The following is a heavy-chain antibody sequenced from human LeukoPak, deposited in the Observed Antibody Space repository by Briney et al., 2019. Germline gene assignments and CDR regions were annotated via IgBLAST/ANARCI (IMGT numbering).Heavy chain of an antibody. D-gene: IGHD2/OR15-2a*01. Sequence: PGGSLRLSCSASGFTFSSYAMRWVREAPGKGLEYVSAISSNGGSTYYADSVKGRFTISRDNSKNTLYLQMSSLRPEDTAVYLCVKDLRSDFMGVLSRYLSYSGQGTLVTVSS. CDR1: GFTFSSYA. CDR2: ISSNGGST. J-gene: IGHJ4*02. CDR3: VKDLRSDFMGVLSRYLSY. V-gene: IGHV3-64D*06.